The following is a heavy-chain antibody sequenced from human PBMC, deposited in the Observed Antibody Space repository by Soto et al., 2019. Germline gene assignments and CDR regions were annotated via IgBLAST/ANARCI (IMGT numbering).Heavy chain of an antibody. CDR2: IYYSGST. CDR3: ARVARGRVVGATPPCFDY. D-gene: IGHD1-26*01. J-gene: IGHJ4*02. Sequence: KSSEPLSLTCTVSGGSISSGIYYWSWIRQNPGKGLEWIGHIYYSGSTYYNPSLKSRVSISVDTSKNQFSLKLTSVTAADTAVYYCARVARGRVVGATPPCFDYWGQGTLVTVSS. V-gene: IGHV4-31*03. CDR1: GGSISSGIYY.